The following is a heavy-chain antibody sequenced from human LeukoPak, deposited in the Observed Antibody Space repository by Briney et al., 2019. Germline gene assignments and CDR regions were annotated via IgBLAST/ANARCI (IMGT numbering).Heavy chain of an antibody. CDR3: ARGGSTSYYYYYMDV. CDR1: GGSISSYY. J-gene: IGHJ6*03. V-gene: IGHV4-4*07. CDR2: IYTSGST. Sequence: SDTLSLTCTLSGGSISSYYWSWIRQPAGKGLEWIGRIYTSGSTNYNPSLKSRVTMSVDTSKNQFSLKLSSVTAADTAVYYCARGGSTSYYYYYMDVWGKGTTVTVSS. D-gene: IGHD2-2*01.